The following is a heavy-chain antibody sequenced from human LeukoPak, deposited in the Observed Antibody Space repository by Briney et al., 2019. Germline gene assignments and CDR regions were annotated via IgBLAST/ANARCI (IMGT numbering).Heavy chain of an antibody. D-gene: IGHD6-13*01. Sequence: ASVKVSCKASGYTFTIYDINWVRQATGQGLEWMGWMNPNSGNTGYAQKFQGRVTMTRNTSISTAYMELSSLRSEDTAVYYCARGTRYSSSWIEGGDYWGQGTLVTVSS. V-gene: IGHV1-8*01. CDR3: ARGTRYSSSWIEGGDY. J-gene: IGHJ4*02. CDR1: GYTFTIYD. CDR2: MNPNSGNT.